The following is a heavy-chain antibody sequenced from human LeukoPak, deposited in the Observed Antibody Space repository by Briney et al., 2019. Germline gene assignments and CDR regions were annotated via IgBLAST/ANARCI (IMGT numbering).Heavy chain of an antibody. Sequence: GGSLRLSCAASGFTFSIYWMHWVRQALGKGLVWVSRIDTDGSSTIYADSVKGRFTISRDNAKNTLYLQMNSLRAEDTAVYYCARSIGGYSSFYWGQGTLVTVSS. CDR1: GFTFSIYW. D-gene: IGHD6-19*01. CDR3: ARSIGGYSSFY. V-gene: IGHV3-74*01. J-gene: IGHJ4*02. CDR2: IDTDGSST.